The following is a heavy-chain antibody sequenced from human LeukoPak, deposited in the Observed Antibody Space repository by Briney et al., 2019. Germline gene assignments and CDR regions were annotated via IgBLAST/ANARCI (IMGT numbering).Heavy chain of an antibody. V-gene: IGHV1-2*02. CDR3: SSERQAGGLIAFGGVITPGDY. Sequence: GASVKVSCKASGYTFTDYYMHWVRQAPGQGLEWMGWISPNSGGANYAQKFQGRVTMTRDTSISTAYMELSRLRADDTAVYYCSSERQAGGLIAFGGVITPGDYWGQGTLVTVSS. D-gene: IGHD3-16*02. CDR2: ISPNSGGA. CDR1: GYTFTDYY. J-gene: IGHJ4*02.